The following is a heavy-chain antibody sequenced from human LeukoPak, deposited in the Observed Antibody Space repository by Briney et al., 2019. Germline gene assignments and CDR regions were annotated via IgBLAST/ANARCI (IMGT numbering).Heavy chain of an antibody. CDR2: IYSGGST. Sequence: GGSLRLSCAASGFTVSSNYMSWVRQAPGKGLEWVSVIYSGGSTYYADSVKGRFTISRDNSKNTLYLQMNSLRAEDTAVYYCARDDPLQNYYGMDVWGQGTTVTVSS. V-gene: IGHV3-66*01. J-gene: IGHJ6*02. CDR1: GFTVSSNY. D-gene: IGHD4-11*01. CDR3: ARDDPLQNYYGMDV.